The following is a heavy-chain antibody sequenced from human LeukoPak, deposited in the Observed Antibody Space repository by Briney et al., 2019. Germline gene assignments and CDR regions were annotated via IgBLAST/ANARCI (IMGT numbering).Heavy chain of an antibody. CDR2: IYYSGST. CDR3: ARVAVSNDAFDI. Sequence: SETLSLTCTVSGGSISSGGYYWSWIRQPPGKGLEWIGYIYYSGSTYYNPSLKSRVTISVDTSKNQFSLKLSSVTAADTAVYYCARVAVSNDAFDIWGQGTMVTVSS. J-gene: IGHJ3*02. CDR1: GGSISSGGYY. V-gene: IGHV4-31*03.